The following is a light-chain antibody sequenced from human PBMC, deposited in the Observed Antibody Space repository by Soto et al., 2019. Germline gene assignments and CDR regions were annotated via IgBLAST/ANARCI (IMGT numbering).Light chain of an antibody. J-gene: IGKJ5*01. V-gene: IGKV3-20*01. CDR3: QQYGSSIT. CDR2: GAS. CDR1: QSVSSSY. Sequence: EIVMTQSPATLSVSPGEGATLSCRASQSVSSSYLAWYQQKPGQAPRLLIYGASSRATGIPDRFSGSGSGTDFTLTISRLEPEDFAVYYCQQYGSSITFGQGTRLEI.